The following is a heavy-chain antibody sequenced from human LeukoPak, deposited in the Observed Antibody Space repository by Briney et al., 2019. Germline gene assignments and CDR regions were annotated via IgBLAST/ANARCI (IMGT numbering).Heavy chain of an antibody. CDR3: AKGIYCLGDCYSYYFDY. J-gene: IGHJ4*02. V-gene: IGHV3-23*01. Sequence: PGGSLRLSCAASGFIFSNYGMSWVRQAPGKGLEWVSVISGGGKAYYADSVKGRFTISRDNSKNTLYLHMNSLRAEDTAISYCAKGIYCLGDCYSYYFDYWGQGTLVTVSS. CDR2: ISGGGKA. CDR1: GFIFSNYG. D-gene: IGHD2-21*01.